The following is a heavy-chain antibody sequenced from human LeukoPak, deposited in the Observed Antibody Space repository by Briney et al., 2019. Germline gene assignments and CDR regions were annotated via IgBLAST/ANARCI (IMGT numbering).Heavy chain of an antibody. V-gene: IGHV5-51*01. CDR2: IYPADSTA. Sequence: GESLKIPCKASGYSFTTYWIGWVRQVPGKGLEWVGIIYPADSTAKYSPSFQGQVTISVDKSISTAYLQWSRLEASDTAVFYCAREGIFNGYNRGDAFDIWGQGTMVTVSS. CDR3: AREGIFNGYNRGDAFDI. D-gene: IGHD5-24*01. J-gene: IGHJ3*02. CDR1: GYSFTTYW.